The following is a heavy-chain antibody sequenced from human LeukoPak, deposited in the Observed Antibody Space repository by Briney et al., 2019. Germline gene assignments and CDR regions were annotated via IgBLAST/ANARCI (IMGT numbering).Heavy chain of an antibody. J-gene: IGHJ5*01. Sequence: PGGSLTLSCAGSGFTFSSYTMTWVRQAPGKGLEWVSCISSSSSYMYYGDTLKGRFTISRDNAKNSLYLQMDDLRAEDTAMYYCARALTPASGWLGSWGQGTLVTVSS. CDR2: ISSSSSYM. D-gene: IGHD6-19*01. V-gene: IGHV3-21*01. CDR3: ARALTPASGWLGS. CDR1: GFTFSSYT.